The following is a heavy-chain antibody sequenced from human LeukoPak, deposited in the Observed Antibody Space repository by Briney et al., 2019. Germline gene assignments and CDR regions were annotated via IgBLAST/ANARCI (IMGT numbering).Heavy chain of an antibody. D-gene: IGHD3-22*01. J-gene: IGHJ3*02. CDR2: ISSSGSTI. CDR1: GFTFSSYA. V-gene: IGHV3-48*04. CDR3: ARDLYYYDSRPDAFDI. Sequence: AGGSLRLSCAASGFTFSSYAMSWVRQAPGKGLEWVSYISSSGSTIYYADSVKGRFTISRDNAKNSLYLQMNSLRAEDTAVYYCARDLYYYDSRPDAFDIWGQGTMVTVSS.